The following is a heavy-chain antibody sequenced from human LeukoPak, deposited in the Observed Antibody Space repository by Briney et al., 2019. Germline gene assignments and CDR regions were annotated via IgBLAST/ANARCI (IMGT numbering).Heavy chain of an antibody. Sequence: GALRLSCAASGFTFSDYYMSWFRQAPGKGLEWVSHISKSGGSIYYADSVKGRFTISRDNAKNSLYLQMNSLRAEDTAVYYCARNGGSYFAFDIWGQGTMVTVSS. V-gene: IGHV3-11*04. CDR2: ISKSGGSI. D-gene: IGHD1-26*01. CDR1: GFTFSDYY. CDR3: ARNGGSYFAFDI. J-gene: IGHJ3*02.